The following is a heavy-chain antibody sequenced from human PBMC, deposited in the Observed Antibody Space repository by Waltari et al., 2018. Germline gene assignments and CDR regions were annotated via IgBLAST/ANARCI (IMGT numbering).Heavy chain of an antibody. Sequence: EVQLVESGGGLVQPGGSLRLSCAAYGFTFSSYSMNWVRQAPGKGLEWVSYISSSSSTIYYSDSVKGRFTISRDNAKNSLYLQMNSLRAEDTAVYYCARGGYCSGGSCYFDYWGQGTLVIVSS. CDR1: GFTFSSYS. D-gene: IGHD2-15*01. J-gene: IGHJ4*02. V-gene: IGHV3-48*01. CDR2: ISSSSSTI. CDR3: ARGGYCSGGSCYFDY.